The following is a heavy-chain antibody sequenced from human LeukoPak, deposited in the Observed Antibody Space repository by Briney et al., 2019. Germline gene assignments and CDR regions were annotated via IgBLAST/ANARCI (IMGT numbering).Heavy chain of an antibody. CDR3: ARHEGDTSGSYMYNWFDP. J-gene: IGHJ5*02. CDR2: IYYSGST. Sequence: SETLSLTCTVSGGTISRYFWSWIRQPPGKGLEWIGYIYYSGSTNYNPSLKSRVTISVDTSKNQVSLKLSSVTAADTAVYYCARHEGDTSGSYMYNWFDPWGQGTLVTVSS. D-gene: IGHD3-22*01. V-gene: IGHV4-59*08. CDR1: GGTISRYF.